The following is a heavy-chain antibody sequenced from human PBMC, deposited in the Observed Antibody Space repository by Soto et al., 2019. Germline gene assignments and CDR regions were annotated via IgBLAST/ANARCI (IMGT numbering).Heavy chain of an antibody. D-gene: IGHD6-19*01. CDR3: AAQQWLVRNYGMDV. V-gene: IGHV3-30*03. CDR1: GFTFSSYG. J-gene: IGHJ6*02. CDR2: ISYDGSNK. Sequence: GGSLRLSCAASGFTFSSYGMHWVRQAPGKGLEWVAVISYDGSNKYYADSVKGRFTISRDNSKNTLYLQMNSLRAEDTAVFFCAAQQWLVRNYGMDVWGQGTTVTVSS.